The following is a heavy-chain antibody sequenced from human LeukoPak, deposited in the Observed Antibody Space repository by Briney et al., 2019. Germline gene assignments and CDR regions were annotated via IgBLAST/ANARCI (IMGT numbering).Heavy chain of an antibody. CDR3: ARLGRAGLSNGYYHYFDY. CDR1: GGSINGYF. V-gene: IGHV4-59*01. CDR2: VSYSGTT. J-gene: IGHJ4*02. Sequence: SETLSLTCTVSGGSINGYFWSWIRQPPGKGLEWIAYVSYSGTTNYNPSLKSRVTISVDTSKNQFSLKLSSVTAADTAVYYCARLGRAGLSNGYYHYFDYWGQGTLVTVSS. D-gene: IGHD3-22*01.